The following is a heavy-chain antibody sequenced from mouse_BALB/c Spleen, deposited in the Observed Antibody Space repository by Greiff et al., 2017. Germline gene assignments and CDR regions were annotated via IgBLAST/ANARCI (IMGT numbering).Heavy chain of an antibody. Sequence: EVQGVESGPGLVKPSQSLSLTCTVTGYSITSDYAWNWIRQFPGNKLEWMGYISYSGSTSYNPSLKSRISITRDTSKNQFFLQLNSVTTEDTATYYCAREGYDYVAYWGQGTLVTVSA. CDR3: AREGYDYVAY. J-gene: IGHJ3*01. CDR1: GYSITSDYA. V-gene: IGHV3-2*02. D-gene: IGHD2-4*01. CDR2: ISYSGST.